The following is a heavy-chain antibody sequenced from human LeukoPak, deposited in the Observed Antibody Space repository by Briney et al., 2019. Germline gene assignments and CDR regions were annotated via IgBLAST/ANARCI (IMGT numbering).Heavy chain of an antibody. J-gene: IGHJ4*02. CDR2: FFYSGST. CDR1: GGSISSYY. CDR3: ARKTWYNWNDEYYFDY. D-gene: IGHD1-20*01. Sequence: SETLSLTCTVSGGSISSYYWNWIRQPPGKGLEWIGYFFYSGSTYYNPSLKSRVTISVDTSKNQFSLKLSSVTAADTAVYYCARKTWYNWNDEYYFDYWGQGTLVTVSS. V-gene: IGHV4-59*12.